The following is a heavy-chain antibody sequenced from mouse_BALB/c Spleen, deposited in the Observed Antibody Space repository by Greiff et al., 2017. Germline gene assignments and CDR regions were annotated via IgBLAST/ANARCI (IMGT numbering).Heavy chain of an antibody. Sequence: QVQLQQPGAELVKPGASVKLSCKASGYTFTSYWMHWVKQRPGQGLEWIGEINPSNGRTNYNEKFKSKATLTVDKSSSTAYMQLSSLTSEDSAVYYCARGSLYAMDYWGQGTSVTVSS. CDR3: ARGSLYAMDY. CDR1: GYTFTSYW. D-gene: IGHD1-1*02. V-gene: IGHV1S81*02. J-gene: IGHJ4*01. CDR2: INPSNGRT.